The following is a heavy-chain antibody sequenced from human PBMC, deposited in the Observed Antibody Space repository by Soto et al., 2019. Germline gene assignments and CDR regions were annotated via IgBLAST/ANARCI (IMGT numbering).Heavy chain of an antibody. D-gene: IGHD5-12*01. CDR3: AAEAAGYSGYRAYYYYGMDV. J-gene: IGHJ6*02. CDR2: IVVGSGNT. Sequence: SVKVSCKASGFTFTSSAVQWVRQARGQRLEWIGWIVVGSGNTNYAQKFQERVTITRDMSTSTAYMELSSLRSEDTAVYYCAAEAAGYSGYRAYYYYGMDVWGQGTTVTVSS. V-gene: IGHV1-58*01. CDR1: GFTFTSSA.